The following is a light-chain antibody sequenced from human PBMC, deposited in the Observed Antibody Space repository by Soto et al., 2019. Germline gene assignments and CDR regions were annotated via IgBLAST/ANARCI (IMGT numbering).Light chain of an antibody. CDR1: QNINSW. J-gene: IGKJ2*01. Sequence: DIQMTQSPSTLSASVGDRVTVTCRASQNINSWLAWYQQKPGKAPKLLIYKASTLESGVPSRFSGSGSWTDFTLTINSLQPDDFATYYCQQYTSYSPYTFGQGTKLEI. V-gene: IGKV1-5*03. CDR2: KAS. CDR3: QQYTSYSPYT.